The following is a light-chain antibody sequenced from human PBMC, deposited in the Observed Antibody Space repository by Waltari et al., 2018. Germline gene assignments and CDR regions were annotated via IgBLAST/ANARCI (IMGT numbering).Light chain of an antibody. J-gene: IGKJ1*01. Sequence: DTQLSQFPSTLAASVGHRVTITSRAREAINKWLAWYQQKPGKAPKVLIYDASTLQSGVPSRFSGSGSGTEFTLTIDSLQPDDFATYYCQQYNRFSPFGQGTNVEVK. V-gene: IGKV1-5*01. CDR2: DAS. CDR1: EAINKW. CDR3: QQYNRFSP.